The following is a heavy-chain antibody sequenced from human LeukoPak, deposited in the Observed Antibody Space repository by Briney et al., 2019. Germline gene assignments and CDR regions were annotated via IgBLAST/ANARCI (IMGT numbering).Heavy chain of an antibody. CDR3: ARGRRPTTYYDFWSGYSFQH. D-gene: IGHD3-3*01. V-gene: IGHV4-34*01. CDR2: INHSGST. J-gene: IGHJ1*01. Sequence: SETLSLTCAVYGGSFSGYYWSWIRQPPGKGLEWIGEINHSGSTNYNPSLKSRVTISVDTSKNQFSLKLSSVTAADTAVYYCARGRRPTTYYDFWSGYSFQHWGQGTPVTVSS. CDR1: GGSFSGYY.